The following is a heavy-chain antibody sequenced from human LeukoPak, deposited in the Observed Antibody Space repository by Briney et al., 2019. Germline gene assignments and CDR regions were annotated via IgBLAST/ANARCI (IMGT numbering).Heavy chain of an antibody. D-gene: IGHD2-15*01. CDR1: GFTFSIYG. Sequence: PGGSLRLSCAASGFTFSIYGMTWVRQAPGKGLEWVSGISESGDRTYSADSVKGRFTISRDNAKNSLYLQMNSLRAEDTAIYYCARLEIGYCSGGSCYSNFWYFDNWGQGTLVTVSS. CDR3: ARLEIGYCSGGSCYSNFWYFDN. CDR2: ISESGDRT. V-gene: IGHV3-23*01. J-gene: IGHJ4*02.